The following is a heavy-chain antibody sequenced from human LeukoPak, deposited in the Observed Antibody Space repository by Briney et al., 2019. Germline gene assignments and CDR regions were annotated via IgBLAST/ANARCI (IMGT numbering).Heavy chain of an antibody. V-gene: IGHV4-59*01. CDR2: IYYSGST. D-gene: IGHD1-1*01. J-gene: IGHJ5*02. Sequence: SETLSPTCTVSGGSISSYYWSWIRQPPGKGLEWIGYIYYSGSTNYNPSLKSRVTISVDTSKNQFSLKLNSVTAADTAVYYCARDPRGGTSRDSWFDPWGQGTIVTVSS. CDR1: GGSISSYY. CDR3: ARDPRGGTSRDSWFDP.